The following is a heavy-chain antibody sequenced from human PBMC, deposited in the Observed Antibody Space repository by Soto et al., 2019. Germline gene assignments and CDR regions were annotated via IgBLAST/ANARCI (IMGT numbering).Heavy chain of an antibody. CDR3: ARGWEYHDAFDI. Sequence: ASVKVSCKASGYTFTSYDINWVRQATGQGLEWMGWMNPNSGNTGYAQKFQGRVTMTRNTSISTAYMELSSLRSEDTAVYYRARGWEYHDAFDIWGQGTMVTVSS. D-gene: IGHD1-26*01. V-gene: IGHV1-8*01. CDR2: MNPNSGNT. J-gene: IGHJ3*02. CDR1: GYTFTSYD.